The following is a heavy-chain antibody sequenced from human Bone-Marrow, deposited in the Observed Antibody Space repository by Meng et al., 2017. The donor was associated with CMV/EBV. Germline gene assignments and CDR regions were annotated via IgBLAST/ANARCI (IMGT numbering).Heavy chain of an antibody. CDR3: ASSRPRSPFDP. V-gene: IGHV1-46*01. CDR2: INPSGGST. J-gene: IGHJ5*02. Sequence: GESLKISCAASGFTFSSYAMHWVRQAPGQGLEWMGIINPSGGSTSYAQKFQGRVTMTRDTSTSTVYMELSSLRSEDTAVYYCASSRPRSPFDPWGQGTLVTVSS. D-gene: IGHD2-2*01. CDR1: GFTFSSYA.